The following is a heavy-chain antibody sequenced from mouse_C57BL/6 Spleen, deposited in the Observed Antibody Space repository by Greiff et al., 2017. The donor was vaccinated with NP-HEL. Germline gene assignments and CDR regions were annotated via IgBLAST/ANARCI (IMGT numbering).Heavy chain of an antibody. D-gene: IGHD1-1*01. CDR1: GYSITSGYY. J-gene: IGHJ2*01. CDR2: ISYDGSN. V-gene: IGHV3-6*01. CDR3: ASYYYGSSVDY. Sequence: DVQLQESGPGLVKPSQSLSLTCSVTGYSITSGYYWNWIRQFPGNKLEWMGYISYDGSNNYNPSLKNRISITRDTSKNQFFLKLNSVTTEDTATYYCASYYYGSSVDYWGQGTTLTVSS.